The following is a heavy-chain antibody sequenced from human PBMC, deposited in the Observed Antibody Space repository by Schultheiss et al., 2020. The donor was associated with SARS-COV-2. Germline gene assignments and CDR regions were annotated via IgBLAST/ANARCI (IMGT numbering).Heavy chain of an antibody. V-gene: IGHV3-7*01. Sequence: GESLRLSCAASGFTFSTYAMSWVRQAPGKGLEWVANIKQDESEKYYMDSVRGRFTISRDNSKNTLYLQMNSLRAEDTAVYHCARDLAGTNDYWGQGTLVTVSS. J-gene: IGHJ4*02. CDR2: IKQDESEK. CDR3: ARDLAGTNDY. CDR1: GFTFSTYA. D-gene: IGHD1-1*01.